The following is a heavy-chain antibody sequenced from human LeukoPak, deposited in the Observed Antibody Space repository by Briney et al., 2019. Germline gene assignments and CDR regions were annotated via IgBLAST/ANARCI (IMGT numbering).Heavy chain of an antibody. CDR2: ISSSGSTL. V-gene: IGHV3-11*01. Sequence: WGSLSLSCAASGFTFSDYYMSWIRQAQGKGLEWVSYISSSGSTLYYADSVKGRITISRDNAENSLYLQMNSLRAEDTAVYYCARRRYNWNAIDYWGQGTLVTVSS. J-gene: IGHJ4*02. D-gene: IGHD1-20*01. CDR1: GFTFSDYY. CDR3: ARRRYNWNAIDY.